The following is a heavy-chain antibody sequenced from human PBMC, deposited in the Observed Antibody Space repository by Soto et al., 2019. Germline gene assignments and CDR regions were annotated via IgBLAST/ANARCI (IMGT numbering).Heavy chain of an antibody. J-gene: IGHJ4*02. D-gene: IGHD5-12*01. V-gene: IGHV1-46*03. CDR1: GYTFTSYY. CDR2: INPSGGST. CDR3: AKVATIRDPRTREQYYFDY. Sequence: GASVKVSCKASGYTFTSYYMHWVRQAPGQGLEWMGIINPSGGSTSYAQKFQGRVTMTRDTSTSTVYMELSSLRFEDTAVYYCAKVATIRDPRTREQYYFDYWGQGTLVTVSS.